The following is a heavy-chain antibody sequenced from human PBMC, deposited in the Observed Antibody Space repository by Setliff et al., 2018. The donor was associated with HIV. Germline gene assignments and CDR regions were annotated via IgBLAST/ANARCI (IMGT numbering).Heavy chain of an antibody. V-gene: IGHV3-15*01. CDR2: IRSETDGGTR. CDR3: STAGHGSLDFDY. D-gene: IGHD1-1*01. Sequence: GGSLRLSCAVSGFTLSSAWMSWVRQAPGKGLEWVGRIRSETDGGTRDYAAAVDGRFTISRDDSKNTLCLQMNSLKAEDTALYYCSTAGHGSLDFDYWGQGTRVTVSS. J-gene: IGHJ4*02. CDR1: GFTLSSAW.